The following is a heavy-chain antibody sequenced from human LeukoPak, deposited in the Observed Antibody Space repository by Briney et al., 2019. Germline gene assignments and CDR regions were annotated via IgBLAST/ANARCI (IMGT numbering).Heavy chain of an antibody. J-gene: IGHJ6*02. CDR3: ARQAGGFEEFTVSPRYAMDV. CDR1: GGSISGHY. V-gene: IGHV4-59*08. CDR2: IQYGGST. D-gene: IGHD3-10*01. Sequence: SETPSLTCTVSGGSISGHYWSWIRQSPGTGLEWIAYIQYGGSTNYNPSLKSRVTISVDTSRNQFSLDVKSVTAADTAVYFCARQAGGFEEFTVSPRYAMDVWGQGTTVAVSS.